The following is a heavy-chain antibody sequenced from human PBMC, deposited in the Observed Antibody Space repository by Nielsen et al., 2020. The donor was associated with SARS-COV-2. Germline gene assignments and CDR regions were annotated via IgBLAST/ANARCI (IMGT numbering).Heavy chain of an antibody. Sequence: ASVKVSCKASGYTFTSYGISWVRQAPGQGLEWMGWINPKSGGTNYAQKFQGRVTMTRDTPISTAYMELSSLRSDDTALYYCAREFIGGTAADFDYWGQGILVTVSS. D-gene: IGHD3-16*01. CDR3: AREFIGGTAADFDY. J-gene: IGHJ4*02. V-gene: IGHV1-2*02. CDR2: INPKSGGT. CDR1: GYTFTSYG.